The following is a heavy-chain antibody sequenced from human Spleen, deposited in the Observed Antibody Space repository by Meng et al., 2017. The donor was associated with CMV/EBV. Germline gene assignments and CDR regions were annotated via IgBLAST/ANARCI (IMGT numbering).Heavy chain of an antibody. CDR1: GFTFDDYA. CDR3: ARGSFRVQTLY. CDR2: IKQDGSEK. J-gene: IGHJ4*02. D-gene: IGHD3-10*01. V-gene: IGHV3-7*01. Sequence: GESLKISCAASGFTFDDYALSWVRHAPGKGLEWVANIKQDGSEKYYVDSVKGRFTISRDNAKNSLYLQMNSLRAEDTAVYYCARGSFRVQTLYWGQGTLVTVSS.